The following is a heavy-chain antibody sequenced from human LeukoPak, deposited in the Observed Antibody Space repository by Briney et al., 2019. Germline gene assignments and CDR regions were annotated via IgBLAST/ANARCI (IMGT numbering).Heavy chain of an antibody. J-gene: IGHJ6*03. Sequence: SETLSLTCTVSGGSISSGSYYWSWIRQPAGKGLEWIGRIYTSGSTNYNPSLKSRVTISVDTSKNQFSLKLSSVTAADTAMYYCARVDLEYYYASGRLIKYYYYYMDVWGKGTTVTVSS. V-gene: IGHV4-61*02. D-gene: IGHD3-10*01. CDR3: ARVDLEYYYASGRLIKYYYYYMDV. CDR1: GGSISSGSYY. CDR2: IYTSGST.